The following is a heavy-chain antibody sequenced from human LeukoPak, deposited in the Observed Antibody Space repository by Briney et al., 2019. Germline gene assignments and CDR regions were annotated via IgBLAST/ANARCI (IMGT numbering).Heavy chain of an antibody. V-gene: IGHV3-20*04. J-gene: IGHJ4*02. Sequence: TGWSVRLSCAATGFTFDDYGMSWVRQAPGKGLEWVSGINWNGGSTGYADSVKGRFTISRDNAKNSLYLQMNSLRAEDTALYYCVRSRYYASRSGDYFDYWGQGTLVTVSS. D-gene: IGHD3-22*01. CDR3: VRSRYYASRSGDYFDY. CDR2: INWNGGST. CDR1: GFTFDDYG.